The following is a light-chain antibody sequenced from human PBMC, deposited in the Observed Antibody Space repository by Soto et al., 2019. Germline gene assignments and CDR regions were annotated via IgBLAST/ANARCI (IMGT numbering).Light chain of an antibody. Sequence: VLKKSPVTLSLSPGERATLSCRASQSFRGLLAWYQQKPGQAPRLLIYDAYNRATGIPPRFSGSGSGTDSTLTISSLEPEDSAVYYCQQRHLLPITFGQ. CDR3: QQRHLLPIT. CDR2: DAY. J-gene: IGKJ5*01. V-gene: IGKV3-11*01. CDR1: QSFRGL.